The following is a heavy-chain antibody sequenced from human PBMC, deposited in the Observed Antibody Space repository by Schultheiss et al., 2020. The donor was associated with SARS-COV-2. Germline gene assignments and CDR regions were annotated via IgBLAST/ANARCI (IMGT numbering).Heavy chain of an antibody. CDR2: IYTSGST. D-gene: IGHD2-2*01. J-gene: IGHJ5*02. CDR1: GGSISSSSYY. Sequence: SETLSLTCTVSGGSISSSSYYWGWIRQPAGKGLEWIGRIYTSGSTNYNPSLKSRVTMSVDTSKNQFSLKLSSVTAADTAVYYCARDRCAGYCSSTSLGWFDPWGQGTLVTVSS. V-gene: IGHV4-61*02. CDR3: ARDRCAGYCSSTSLGWFDP.